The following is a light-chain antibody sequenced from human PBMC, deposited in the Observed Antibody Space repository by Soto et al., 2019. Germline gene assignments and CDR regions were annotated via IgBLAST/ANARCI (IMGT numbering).Light chain of an antibody. CDR2: GAS. V-gene: IGKV3-15*01. CDR1: QSVSSN. J-gene: IGKJ4*01. CDR3: QQYYSTSALT. Sequence: EIVLTQSPATLSVSLGERATLFCRASQSVSSNLAWYQLKPGQAPRLLIYGASTRATGIPARFSGSGSGTDFTLIISSLQAEDVAVYYCQQYYSTSALTFGGGTKVDIK.